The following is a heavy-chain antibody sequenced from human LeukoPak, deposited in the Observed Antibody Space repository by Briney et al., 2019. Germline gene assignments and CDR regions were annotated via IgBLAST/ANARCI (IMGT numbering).Heavy chain of an antibody. CDR1: GITLSNYG. D-gene: IGHD3-10*01. CDR3: AKRGIVIRAVIIIGFHKEAYYFDY. Sequence: GGSLSLSCVVSGITLSNYGMSWVRQAPGKGLEWVSDISERGGSTDYADYVKGRFIISRDTSTTTVYLQMNSLRVEDTAVYFCAKRGIVIRAVIIIGFHKEAYYFDYWGQGILVTVSS. CDR2: ISERGGST. J-gene: IGHJ4*02. V-gene: IGHV3-23*01.